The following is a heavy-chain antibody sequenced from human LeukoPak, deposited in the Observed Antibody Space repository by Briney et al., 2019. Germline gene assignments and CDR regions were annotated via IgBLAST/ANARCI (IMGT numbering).Heavy chain of an antibody. J-gene: IGHJ6*02. V-gene: IGHV4-39*07. Sequence: SETLSLTCTVSGGSISNTNYYWGWIRQPPGKGLEWIGEINHSGSTNYNPSLKSRVTISVDTSKNQFSLKLTSVTAADTAVYYCARPLGQGNEYGMDVWGQGTTVTVSS. D-gene: IGHD1-1*01. CDR3: ARPLGQGNEYGMDV. CDR2: INHSGST. CDR1: GGSISNTNYY.